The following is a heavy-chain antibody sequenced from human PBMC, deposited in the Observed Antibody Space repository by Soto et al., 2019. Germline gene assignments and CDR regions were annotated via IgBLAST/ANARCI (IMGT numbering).Heavy chain of an antibody. V-gene: IGHV3-48*01. D-gene: IGHD3-10*01. CDR1: GFTFSSYS. CDR3: ARANYYSSPGDFDY. Sequence: EVQLVESGGGLVQPGGSLRLSCAASGFTFSSYSMNWVRQAPGKGLEWVSYISSSSSTIYYADSVKGRFTISRDNAKNSLYPQMTSLRAEDTAVYYWARANYYSSPGDFDYWGQGTLVTVSS. J-gene: IGHJ4*02. CDR2: ISSSSSTI.